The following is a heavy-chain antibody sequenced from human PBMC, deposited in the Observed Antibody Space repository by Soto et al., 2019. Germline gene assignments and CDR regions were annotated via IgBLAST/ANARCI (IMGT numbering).Heavy chain of an antibody. Sequence: QVQLVQSGAEVKKPGSSVKVSCKASGGTFSSYTISWVRQAPGQGLEWMGRIIPILGIANYAQKFQGRVTITADKSTSTAYMERSSLRSEDTAVYYCASRQYCSSTSCYGTLFDYWGQGTLVTVSS. D-gene: IGHD2-2*01. V-gene: IGHV1-69*02. J-gene: IGHJ4*02. CDR3: ASRQYCSSTSCYGTLFDY. CDR2: IIPILGIA. CDR1: GGTFSSYT.